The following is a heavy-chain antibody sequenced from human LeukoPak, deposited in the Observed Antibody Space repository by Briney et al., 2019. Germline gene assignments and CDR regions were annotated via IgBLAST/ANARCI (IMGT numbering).Heavy chain of an antibody. V-gene: IGHV3-30-3*01. CDR2: ISYDGTKK. J-gene: IGHJ4*02. Sequence: GGSLRLSCAASGFTFSSYAMSWVRQAPGKGLEWVALISYDGTKKYYADSVKGRFTISRDNSKNTLYVQMNSLKTEDTAVYYCAREGGSPKPGYFDYWGQGTLVTVSS. CDR1: GFTFSSYA. CDR3: AREGGSPKPGYFDY. D-gene: IGHD1-26*01.